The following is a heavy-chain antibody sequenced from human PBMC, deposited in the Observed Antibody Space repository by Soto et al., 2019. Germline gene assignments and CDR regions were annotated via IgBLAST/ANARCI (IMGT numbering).Heavy chain of an antibody. D-gene: IGHD3-10*01. V-gene: IGHV1-69*08. CDR3: ARERGSPRFDP. CDR1: GGTFSSYT. J-gene: IGHJ5*02. Sequence: QVQLVQSGAEVKKPGSSVKVSCKASGGTFSSYTISWVRQAPGQGLEWMGRIIPILGIANYAQKFQGRVTITAEKSTSTAYMELSSLRSEDTAVYYCARERGSPRFDPWGQGTLVTVSS. CDR2: IIPILGIA.